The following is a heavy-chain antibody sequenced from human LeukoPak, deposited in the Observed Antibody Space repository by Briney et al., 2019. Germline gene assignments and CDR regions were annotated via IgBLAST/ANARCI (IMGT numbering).Heavy chain of an antibody. Sequence: PGGSLRLSCAASGFPFEDWTMHWVRQAPGKGLEWVSLVTWDGTTVSYADSVKGRFTISRDNSKNSLYLQMNSRRTEDTALYYCAKDLYSSSFKFDYWGQGTLVTVSS. J-gene: IGHJ4*02. CDR1: GFPFEDWT. CDR2: VTWDGTTV. CDR3: AKDLYSSSFKFDY. D-gene: IGHD6-13*01. V-gene: IGHV3-43*01.